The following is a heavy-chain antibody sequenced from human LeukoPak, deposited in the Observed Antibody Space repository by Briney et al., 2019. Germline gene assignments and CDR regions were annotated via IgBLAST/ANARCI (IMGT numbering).Heavy chain of an antibody. Sequence: GASVKVSCKASGGTSSSYAISWVRQAPGQGLEWMGRIIPILGIANYAQKFQGRVTITADKSTSTAYMELSSLRSEDTAVYYCARENIVVVPAAEIYYYYYGMDVWGQGTTVTVSS. V-gene: IGHV1-69*04. CDR3: ARENIVVVPAAEIYYYYYGMDV. CDR1: GGTSSSYA. D-gene: IGHD2-2*01. CDR2: IIPILGIA. J-gene: IGHJ6*02.